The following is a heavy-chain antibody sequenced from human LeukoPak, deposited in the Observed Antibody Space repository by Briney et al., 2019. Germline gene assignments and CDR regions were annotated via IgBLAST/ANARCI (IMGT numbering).Heavy chain of an antibody. D-gene: IGHD3-22*01. J-gene: IGHJ3*02. CDR1: GGSISSYY. V-gene: IGHV4-59*13. Sequence: SETLSLTCTVSGGSISSYYWSWIRQPPGKGLEWIGYIYYSGSTNYNPCLKSRVTISVDTSKNQFSLKLSSVTAADTAVYYCARDYYDRNDAFDIWGQGTMVTVSS. CDR2: IYYSGST. CDR3: ARDYYDRNDAFDI.